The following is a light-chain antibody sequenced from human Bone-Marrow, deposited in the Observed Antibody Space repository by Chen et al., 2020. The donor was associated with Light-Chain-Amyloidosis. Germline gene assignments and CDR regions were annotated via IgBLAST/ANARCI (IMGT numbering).Light chain of an antibody. Sequence: DIVMTQSADSLAVSLAERATVTCKSSQSVLYSSKNKNYLSWYQQKPGQPPKLLIYWASIRESGGPDRFSGSGSGTDFTLTISRLQAEDVAVYYCQQYYSAPYTFGQGTKLEIK. V-gene: IGKV4-1*01. CDR3: QQYYSAPYT. J-gene: IGKJ2*01. CDR2: WAS. CDR1: QSVLYSSKNKNY.